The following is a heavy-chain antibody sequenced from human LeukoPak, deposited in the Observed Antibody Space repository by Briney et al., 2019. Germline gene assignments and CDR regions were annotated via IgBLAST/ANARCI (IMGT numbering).Heavy chain of an antibody. V-gene: IGHV3-9*01. CDR3: AKEDRIGYSSSWYPNYGMDV. CDR2: ISWNSGSI. J-gene: IGHJ6*02. CDR1: GFTFDDYA. Sequence: PGGSLRLSCAASGFTFDDYAMHWVRQAPGKGLEWVSGISWNSGSIGYADSVKGRFTISRDNAKNSLYLQMNSLRAEDAALYYCAKEDRIGYSSSWYPNYGMDVWGQGTKVTVSS. D-gene: IGHD6-13*01.